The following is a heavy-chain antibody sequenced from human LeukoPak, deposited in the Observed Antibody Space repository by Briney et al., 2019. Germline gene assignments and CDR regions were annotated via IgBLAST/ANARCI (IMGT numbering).Heavy chain of an antibody. CDR3: ARELSRRRIDY. CDR2: IYYSGST. CDR1: GGSISSSNYY. J-gene: IGHJ4*02. V-gene: IGHV4-39*07. Sequence: PSETLSLTCTVSGGSISSSNYYWGWIRQPPGKGLEWIGSIYYSGSTYYNPSLKSRVTISVDTSKNQFSLKLSSVTAADTAVYYCARELSRRRIDYWGQGTLVTVSS.